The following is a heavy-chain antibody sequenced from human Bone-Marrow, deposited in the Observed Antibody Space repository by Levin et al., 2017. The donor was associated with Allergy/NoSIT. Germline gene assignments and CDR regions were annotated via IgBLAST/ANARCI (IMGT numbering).Heavy chain of an antibody. Sequence: SQTLSLPCTVSCGSIRSYYWSWIRQSPVKGLEFIGFIFDDGTTNYNPSLESRVTMSLDTSKHQFSLKLRSVTTADTAVYYCARVSGDYDKTIDYWGLGTLVTVSS. CDR1: CGSIRSYY. V-gene: IGHV4-59*01. J-gene: IGHJ4*02. D-gene: IGHD4-17*01. CDR3: ARVSGDYDKTIDY. CDR2: IFDDGTT.